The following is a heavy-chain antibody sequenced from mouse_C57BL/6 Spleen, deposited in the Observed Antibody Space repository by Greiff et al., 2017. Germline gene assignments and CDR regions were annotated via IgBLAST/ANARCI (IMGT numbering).Heavy chain of an antibody. J-gene: IGHJ4*01. CDR1: GFSFNTYA. V-gene: IGHV10-1*01. Sequence: DVMLVESGGGLVQPKGSLKLSCAASGFSFNTYAMNWVRQAPGKGLEWVARIRSKSNNYATYYADSVKDRFTISRDDSESMLYLQMNNLKTEDTAMYYCVNSYDAMDYWGQGTSVTVSS. CDR3: VNSYDAMDY. D-gene: IGHD3-1*01. CDR2: IRSKSNNYAT.